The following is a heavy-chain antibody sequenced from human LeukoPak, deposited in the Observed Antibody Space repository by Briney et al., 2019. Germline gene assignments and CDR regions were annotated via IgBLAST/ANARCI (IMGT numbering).Heavy chain of an antibody. CDR3: ARRTALEQYFDY. V-gene: IGHV3-66*04. J-gene: IGHJ4*02. D-gene: IGHD1/OR15-1a*01. CDR2: IYSGGST. Sequence: PGGSLRLSCAASGFTLSSYAMSWVRQAPGKGLEWVSVIYSGGSTYYAGSVKGRFTISRDNSKNPLYLQMNSLRAEDTAVYYCARRTALEQYFDYWGQGTLVTVSS. CDR1: GFTLSSYA.